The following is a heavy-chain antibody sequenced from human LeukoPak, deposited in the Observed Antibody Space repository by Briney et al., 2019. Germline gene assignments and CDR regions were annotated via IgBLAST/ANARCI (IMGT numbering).Heavy chain of an antibody. Sequence: RASETLSLTCTVSGGSIGSGGYYWSWIRQHPGKGLEWIGYIYYSGSTYYNPSLKSRVTISVDTSKNQFSLKLSSVTAADTAVYYCAREHSRSSYFDYWGQGTLVTVSS. V-gene: IGHV4-31*03. D-gene: IGHD6-6*01. CDR2: IYYSGST. CDR1: GGSIGSGGYY. J-gene: IGHJ4*02. CDR3: AREHSRSSYFDY.